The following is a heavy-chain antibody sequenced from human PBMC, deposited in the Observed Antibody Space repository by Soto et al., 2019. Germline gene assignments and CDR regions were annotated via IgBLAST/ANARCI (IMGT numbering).Heavy chain of an antibody. CDR3: ARGDSTDCSNGVCSFFYNHDMDV. CDR1: GYSFTDYP. D-gene: IGHD2-8*01. V-gene: IGHV1-2*04. J-gene: IGHJ6*02. CDR2: INPKSGGT. Sequence: ASVKVSCKASGYSFTDYPIHWVRQAPGQGLEWLGRINPKSGGTSTAQKFQGWVTMTTDTPISTASMELTRLTSDDTAIYYCARGDSTDCSNGVCSFFYNHDMDVWGQGTTVTVSS.